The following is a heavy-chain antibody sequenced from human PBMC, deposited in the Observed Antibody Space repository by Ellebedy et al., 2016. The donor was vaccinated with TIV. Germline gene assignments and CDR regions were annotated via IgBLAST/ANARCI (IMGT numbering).Heavy chain of an antibody. CDR3: ARMISYCGGDCNDAFDI. D-gene: IGHD2-21*02. J-gene: IGHJ3*02. Sequence: PGGSLRLSCKGSGYSFTNYWIGWVRQMPGKGLEWMGIIYPGDSDTRYSPSFQGQVTISADKSISTAYLQWNSLKASDTAMYYCARMISYCGGDCNDAFDIWGQGTMVTVSS. CDR1: GYSFTNYW. CDR2: IYPGDSDT. V-gene: IGHV5-51*01.